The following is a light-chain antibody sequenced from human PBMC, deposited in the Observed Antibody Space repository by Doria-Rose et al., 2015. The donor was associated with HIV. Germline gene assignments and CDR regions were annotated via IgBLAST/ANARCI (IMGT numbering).Light chain of an antibody. J-gene: IGLJ3*02. CDR2: EVS. V-gene: IGLV2-14*01. Sequence: PKLMIYEVSNRPSGVANRFSGSKSGNTASLTISGLQAEDEADYYCSSYTSSSTRVFGGGTKLTVL. CDR3: SSYTSSSTRV.